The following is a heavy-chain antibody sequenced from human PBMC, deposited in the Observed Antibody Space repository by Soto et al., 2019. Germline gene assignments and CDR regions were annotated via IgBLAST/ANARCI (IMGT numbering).Heavy chain of an antibody. CDR2: ISYDGSNK. J-gene: IGHJ4*02. D-gene: IGHD6-6*01. Sequence: VQLVESGGGVVQPGRSLRLSCAASGFTFSSYAMHWVRQAPGKGLEWVAVISYDGSNKYYADSVKGRFTISRDNSKNTLYLQRNSRRAEDTAVYYCARGTARLDYWGQGTLVTVSS. CDR3: ARGTARLDY. V-gene: IGHV3-30-3*01. CDR1: GFTFSSYA.